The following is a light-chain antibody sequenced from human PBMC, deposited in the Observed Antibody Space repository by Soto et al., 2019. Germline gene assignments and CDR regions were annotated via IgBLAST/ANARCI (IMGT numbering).Light chain of an antibody. V-gene: IGKV3-20*01. J-gene: IGKJ1*01. CDR2: GAS. CDR1: QSISSNY. Sequence: ERVSPQSPGTLSFSHVYSVTLSCRASQSISSNYLAWYQKKPGQAHRLIIYGASTRVTGIPDRFSGSGSGTDFTLTISRLETEDSAVYYGQQYGSSPTWTFGQGTKVDIK. CDR3: QQYGSSPTWT.